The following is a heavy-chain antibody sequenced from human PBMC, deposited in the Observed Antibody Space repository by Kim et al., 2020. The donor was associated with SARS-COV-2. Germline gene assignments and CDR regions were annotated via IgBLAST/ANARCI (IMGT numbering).Heavy chain of an antibody. Sequence: GGSLRLSCAASGFTFSSYSMNWVRQAPGKGLEWVSSISSSSSYIYYADSVKGRFTISRDNAKNSLYLQMNSLRAEDTAVYYCARSKCGGDCYDYYGMDVWGQVTTVTVSS. CDR3: ARSKCGGDCYDYYGMDV. J-gene: IGHJ6*02. V-gene: IGHV3-21*01. D-gene: IGHD2-21*02. CDR2: ISSSSSYI. CDR1: GFTFSSYS.